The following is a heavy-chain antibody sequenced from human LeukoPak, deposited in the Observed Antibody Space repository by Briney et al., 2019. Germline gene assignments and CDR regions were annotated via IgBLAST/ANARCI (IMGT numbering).Heavy chain of an antibody. V-gene: IGHV4-59*01. CDR3: ARVQIAVAGTPYYYYGMDV. D-gene: IGHD6-19*01. J-gene: IGHJ6*02. Sequence: SETLSLTCTVSGGSLSSYYWSWIRQPPGKGLEWIGYIYYSGSTNYNPSLKSRVTISVDTSKNQFSLKLSSVTAADTAVYYCARVQIAVAGTPYYYYGMDVWGQGTTVTVSS. CDR1: GGSLSSYY. CDR2: IYYSGST.